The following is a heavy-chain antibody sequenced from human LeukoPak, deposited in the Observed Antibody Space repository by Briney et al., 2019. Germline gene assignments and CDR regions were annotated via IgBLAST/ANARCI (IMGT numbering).Heavy chain of an antibody. V-gene: IGHV3-74*01. D-gene: IGHD6-6*01. CDR1: GFTFSYSW. J-gene: IGHJ4*02. Sequence: GGSLRLSCAASGFTFSYSWMHWVRQAPGKGLVWVSRINTDGSTTTYADSVKGRFTISRDNAKNTLYLQMNSLRAEDTAVYYCARGIGVTARDYWGQGTLVTVSS. CDR2: INTDGSTT. CDR3: ARGIGVTARDY.